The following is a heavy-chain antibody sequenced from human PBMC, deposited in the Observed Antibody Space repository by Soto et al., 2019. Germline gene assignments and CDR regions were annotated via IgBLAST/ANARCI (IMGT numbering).Heavy chain of an antibody. CDR1: GGSISSSNW. CDR3: ARMVDSSGYSAGWFDP. J-gene: IGHJ5*02. D-gene: IGHD3-22*01. Sequence: QVQLQESGPGLVKPSGTLSLTCAVSGGSISSSNWWSWVRQPPGKGLEWIGEIYHSGSTNYNPSLESRVTVSVDKSKNQFSLKLSSVTAADTAVYYCARMVDSSGYSAGWFDPWGQGTLVTVSS. CDR2: IYHSGST. V-gene: IGHV4-4*02.